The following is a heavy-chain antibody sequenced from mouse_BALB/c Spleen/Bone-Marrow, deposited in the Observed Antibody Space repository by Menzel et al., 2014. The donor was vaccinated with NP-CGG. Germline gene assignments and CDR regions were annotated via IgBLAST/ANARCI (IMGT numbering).Heavy chain of an antibody. Sequence: QVQLQQSGAELMKPGASVKISCKATGYTFSNYWIEWVKQRPGHGLEWIGEILPGSGSTIYNEKFKGKATFTADTSSNTAYMQLSSLTSEDSAVYYCARRALDAMDYWGQGTSVTVSS. J-gene: IGHJ4*01. V-gene: IGHV1-9*01. CDR1: GYTFSNYW. CDR2: ILPGSGST. CDR3: ARRALDAMDY. D-gene: IGHD2-10*02.